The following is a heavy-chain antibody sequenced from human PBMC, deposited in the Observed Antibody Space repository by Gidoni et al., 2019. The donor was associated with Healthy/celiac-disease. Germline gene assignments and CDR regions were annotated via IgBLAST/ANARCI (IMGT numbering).Heavy chain of an antibody. CDR2: ISYDGSNK. D-gene: IGHD3-10*01. V-gene: IGHV3-30-3*01. J-gene: IGHJ4*02. CDR1: GFTFSSYA. CDR3: ARDLFTMVRGVIGGGFDY. Sequence: QVQLVESGGGVVQPGRSLRLSCAASGFTFSSYAMHWVRQAPGKGLAWVAVISYDGSNKYYADSVKGRFTNSRNNSKKTLYLQMNSLRAEDTAVYYGARDLFTMVRGVIGGGFDYWGQGTLVTVSS.